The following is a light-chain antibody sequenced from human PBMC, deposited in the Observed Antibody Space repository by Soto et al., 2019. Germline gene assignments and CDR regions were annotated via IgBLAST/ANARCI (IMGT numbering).Light chain of an antibody. CDR2: GAS. CDR3: QQYNNWPPWT. Sequence: EIMLTQSPATLSVSPGERVTLSCRTSQSVDISLAWYQQKPGQAPRLLIYGASTRATGIPARFSGSGSGTEFTLTISSLQSEDFAVYYCQQYNNWPPWTFGQGTKVDI. CDR1: QSVDIS. J-gene: IGKJ1*01. V-gene: IGKV3-15*01.